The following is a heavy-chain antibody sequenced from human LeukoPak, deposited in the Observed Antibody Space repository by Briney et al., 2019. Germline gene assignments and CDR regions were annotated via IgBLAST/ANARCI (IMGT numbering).Heavy chain of an antibody. CDR2: ISGSGGST. J-gene: IGHJ4*02. D-gene: IGHD6-19*01. V-gene: IGHV3-23*01. Sequence: GGSLRLSCAASGVTFSSYAMSWVRQAPGKGLEWVSAISGSGGSTYYADSVKGRFTISRDNSKNTLYLQMNSLRAEDTAVYYCAKSTLRVAVAGLGGYYFDYWGQGTLVTVSS. CDR1: GVTFSSYA. CDR3: AKSTLRVAVAGLGGYYFDY.